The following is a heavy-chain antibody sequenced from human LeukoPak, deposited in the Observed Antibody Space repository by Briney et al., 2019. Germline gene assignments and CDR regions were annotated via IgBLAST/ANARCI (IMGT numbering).Heavy chain of an antibody. V-gene: IGHV4-39*01. Sequence: PSETLSLTCIVSGVSIRSDTYYWGWIRQPPGKGLEWIGNYHNGNSYYNPSLKSRVTISEDTSGNQFSLRVTSVTAADTAVYYCARLWHSTGLYFYYYMDVWGEGTTVTVSS. J-gene: IGHJ6*03. CDR3: ARLWHSTGLYFYYYMDV. CDR1: GVSIRSDTYY. CDR2: YHNGNS. D-gene: IGHD6-25*01.